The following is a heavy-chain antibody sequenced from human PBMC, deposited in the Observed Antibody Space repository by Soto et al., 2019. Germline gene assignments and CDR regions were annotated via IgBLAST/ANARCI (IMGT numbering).Heavy chain of an antibody. V-gene: IGHV1-18*01. J-gene: IGHJ4*02. CDR3: ARDRPVVLWFGELLNIDY. CDR2: ISAYNGNT. Sequence: QVQLVQSGAEVKKPGASVKVSCKASGYTFTSYGISWVRQAPGQGLEWMGWISAYNGNTNYAQKLQGRVTMTTDTSTSTVYMERRSLRSDDTAVYYCARDRPVVLWFGELLNIDYWGQGTLVTVSS. CDR1: GYTFTSYG. D-gene: IGHD3-10*01.